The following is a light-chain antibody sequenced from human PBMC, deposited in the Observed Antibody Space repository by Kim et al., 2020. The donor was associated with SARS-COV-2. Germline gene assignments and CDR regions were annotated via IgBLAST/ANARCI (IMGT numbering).Light chain of an antibody. CDR3: QQSYITPFT. Sequence: ASVGDRVTITCRTSQSISSHLNWYHQKPGRAPKLLFYAASTLQGGVPSRFSGSGSETDFTLTISSLQPEDFATYFCQQSYITPFTFGPGTKVDIK. V-gene: IGKV1-39*01. CDR2: AAS. CDR1: QSISSH. J-gene: IGKJ3*01.